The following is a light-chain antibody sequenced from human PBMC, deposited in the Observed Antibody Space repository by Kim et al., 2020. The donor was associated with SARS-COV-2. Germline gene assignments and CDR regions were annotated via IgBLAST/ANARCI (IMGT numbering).Light chain of an antibody. V-gene: IGKV3-20*01. J-gene: IGKJ1*01. CDR1: QSLSSSF. CDR3: QQYGSSPQT. CDR2: GAS. Sequence: PGEKATLSCRASQSLSSSFLAWYQQKPGQAPRLLIYGASSWATGIPDRVSGSGSGTDFTLTISSVEPEDSAVYYCQQYGSSPQTFGQGTKG.